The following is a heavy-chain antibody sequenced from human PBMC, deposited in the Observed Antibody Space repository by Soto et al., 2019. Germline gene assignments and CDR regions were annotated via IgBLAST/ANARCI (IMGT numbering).Heavy chain of an antibody. J-gene: IGHJ4*02. CDR2: ISGSGGST. CDR1: GFTFSSYA. V-gene: IGHV3-23*01. CDR3: AKFRIAVAGTVYYFDY. Sequence: GGSLRLSCAASGFTFSSYAMSWVRQAPGKGLEWVSAISGSGGSTYYADSVKGRFTISRDNSKNTLYLQMNSLRAEDTAVYYCAKFRIAVAGTVYYFDYWGQGTLVTVSS. D-gene: IGHD6-19*01.